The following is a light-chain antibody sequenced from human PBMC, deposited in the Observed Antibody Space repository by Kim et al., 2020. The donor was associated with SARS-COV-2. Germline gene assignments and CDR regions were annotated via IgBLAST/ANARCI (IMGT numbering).Light chain of an antibody. Sequence: QPVLTQPPSASASLGASVTLTCTLSSGYSNYKVDWYQQRPGKGPRFVMRVGTGGIVGSKADGIPDRFSVLGSGLNRYLTIKNIQEEDESDYHCGADHGSGSNFVYVFGTGTKVTVL. CDR1: SGYSNYK. CDR3: GADHGSGSNFVYV. J-gene: IGLJ1*01. CDR2: VGTGGIVG. V-gene: IGLV9-49*01.